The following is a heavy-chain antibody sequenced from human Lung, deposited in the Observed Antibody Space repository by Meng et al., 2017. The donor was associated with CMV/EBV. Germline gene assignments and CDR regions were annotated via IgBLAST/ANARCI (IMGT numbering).Heavy chain of an antibody. D-gene: IGHD5-18*01. CDR1: GFTFSSYS. V-gene: IGHV3-21*01. J-gene: IGHJ4*02. Sequence: GGSXRLXCAASGFTFSSYSMNWVRQAPGKGLEWVSSISSSSSYIYYADSVKGRFTISRDNAKNSLYLQMNSLRAEDTAVYYCARDNSYGDEYYVDYWGQGTLVTVSS. CDR2: ISSSSSYI. CDR3: ARDNSYGDEYYVDY.